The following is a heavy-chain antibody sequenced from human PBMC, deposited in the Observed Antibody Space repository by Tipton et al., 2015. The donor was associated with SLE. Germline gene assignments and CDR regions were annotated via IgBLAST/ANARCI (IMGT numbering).Heavy chain of an antibody. CDR1: GDSFSSGSSS. J-gene: IGHJ6*03. Sequence: TLSLTCTVSGDSFSSGSSSWNWVRQPAGKGLEWIGLIYNGGITNHNPSLQSRVTLSVDMSKNQFSLRLSSVTAADTGVYYCVKSVVVVSPRDYYYYMDVWGKGTTVTVSS. CDR3: VKSVVVVSPRDYYYYMDV. V-gene: IGHV4-61*02. D-gene: IGHD2-15*01. CDR2: IYNGGIT.